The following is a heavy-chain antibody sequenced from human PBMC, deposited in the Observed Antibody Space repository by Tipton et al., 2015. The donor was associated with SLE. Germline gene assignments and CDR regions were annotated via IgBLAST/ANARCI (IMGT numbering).Heavy chain of an antibody. CDR2: LDYSGST. J-gene: IGHJ4*02. CDR3: ARAVGDTSGYLDY. V-gene: IGHV4-39*07. D-gene: IGHD3-22*01. Sequence: TLSLTCTVSGGSIGSSTYYWGWIRQPPGKGLEWIGSLDYSGSTYYNPSLKSRINISVDTSKNQFSLKLSSVTAADTAVYYCARAVGDTSGYLDYWGLGTLVTVSS. CDR1: GGSIGSSTYY.